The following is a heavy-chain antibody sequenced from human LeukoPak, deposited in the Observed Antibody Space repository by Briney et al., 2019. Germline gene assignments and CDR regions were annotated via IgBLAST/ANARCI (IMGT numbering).Heavy chain of an antibody. D-gene: IGHD1-26*01. V-gene: IGHV3-23*01. CDR3: ASVLGLVGARYFDY. J-gene: IGHJ4*02. CDR1: GLTFSSHG. Sequence: PGGPLRLSCAAPGLTFSSHGMSWVRQAPGKGLEWVSAISGSGGSTYYADSVKGRFTIPRDNAKNSLYLQMSSLRAEDTALYYCASVLGLVGARYFDYWGQGTLVTVSS. CDR2: ISGSGGST.